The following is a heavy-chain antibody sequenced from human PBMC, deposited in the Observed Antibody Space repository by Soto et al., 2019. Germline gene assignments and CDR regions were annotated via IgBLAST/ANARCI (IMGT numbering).Heavy chain of an antibody. J-gene: IGHJ4*02. Sequence: GGPLRLSCAASRFTFSAYEMHWFRQAPGKGLEWVSYISTSGSTVYYADSVKGRFAVSRDNTRNSLYLQMDSLRDEDTALYYCVRYCGTTLCNGVATRTFDYWGQGTLVTVSS. V-gene: IGHV3-48*03. CDR2: ISTSGSTV. CDR3: VRYCGTTLCNGVATRTFDY. D-gene: IGHD5-12*01. CDR1: RFTFSAYE.